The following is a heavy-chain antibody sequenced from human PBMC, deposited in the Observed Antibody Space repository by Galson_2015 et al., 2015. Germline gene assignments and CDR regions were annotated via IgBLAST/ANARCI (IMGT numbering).Heavy chain of an antibody. D-gene: IGHD7-27*01. Sequence: SLRLSCAASGFTFSSYAMHWVRQAPGKGLEWVAVISYDGSNKYYADSVKGRFTISRDNSKNTLYLQMNSLRAEDTAVYYCARDNWGWGDAFDIWGQGTMVTVSS. CDR3: ARDNWGWGDAFDI. J-gene: IGHJ3*02. V-gene: IGHV3-30-3*01. CDR2: ISYDGSNK. CDR1: GFTFSSYA.